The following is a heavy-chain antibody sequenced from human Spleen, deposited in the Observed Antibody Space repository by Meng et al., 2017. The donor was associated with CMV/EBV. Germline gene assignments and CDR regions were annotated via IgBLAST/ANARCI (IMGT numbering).Heavy chain of an antibody. D-gene: IGHD3-3*01. V-gene: IGHV3-23*01. J-gene: IGHJ4*02. CDR1: GFTFISYA. CDR2: ISGSADST. Sequence: GESLKISCAASGFTFISYAMSWVRQAPGKGLEWVSAISGSADSTYYADSVKGRFTISRDSSKNTVYLQMNSLRADDTAVYYCARGGYDFWSGYYAYWGQGTLVTVSS. CDR3: ARGGYDFWSGYYAY.